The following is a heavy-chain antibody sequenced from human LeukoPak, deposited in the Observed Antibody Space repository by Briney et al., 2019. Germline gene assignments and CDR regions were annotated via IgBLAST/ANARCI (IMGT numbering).Heavy chain of an antibody. CDR2: IYYSGST. J-gene: IGHJ4*02. CDR3: ARLTSGHFDY. V-gene: IGHV4-39*01. CDR1: GGSISRSSYY. D-gene: IGHD3-10*01. Sequence: SETLSLTCTVSGGSISRSSYYWGWIRQPPGKGLEWIATIYYSGSTYYNPSLKSRVTISADTSKNQFSLKLSSVTAADTAVYYCARLTSGHFDYWGQGTLVTVSS.